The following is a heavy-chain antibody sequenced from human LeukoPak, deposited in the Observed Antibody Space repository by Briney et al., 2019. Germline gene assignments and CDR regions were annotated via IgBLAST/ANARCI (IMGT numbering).Heavy chain of an antibody. D-gene: IGHD3-22*01. Sequence: GGSLRLSCAASGFTFSSYEMNWVRQAPGKGLEWVSYISSSGSTIYYADSVKGRFTISRDNAKNSLYLQMNSLRAEDTAVYYCARSLYYDGSGYGDYWGQGTLVTVSS. CDR2: ISSSGSTI. J-gene: IGHJ4*02. V-gene: IGHV3-48*03. CDR1: GFTFSSYE. CDR3: ARSLYYDGSGYGDY.